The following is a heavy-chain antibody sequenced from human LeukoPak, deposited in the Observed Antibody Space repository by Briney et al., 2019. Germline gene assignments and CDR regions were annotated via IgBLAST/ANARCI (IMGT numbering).Heavy chain of an antibody. CDR2: IYYSGST. D-gene: IGHD1-26*01. Sequence: SETLSLTCTVSGGSISSYYWSWIRQPPGKGLEWIGYIYYSGSTNYNPSLKSRVTISVDTSKNQFSLKLSSVTAADTAVYYCARNSASGSYSPREDYFDYWGQGTLVTVSS. V-gene: IGHV4-59*01. J-gene: IGHJ4*02. CDR1: GGSISSYY. CDR3: ARNSASGSYSPREDYFDY.